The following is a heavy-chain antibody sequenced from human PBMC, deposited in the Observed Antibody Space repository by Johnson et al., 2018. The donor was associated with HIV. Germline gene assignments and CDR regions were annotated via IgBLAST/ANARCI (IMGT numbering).Heavy chain of an antibody. V-gene: IGHV3-30-3*01. CDR3: ARDNLRQLDAFDI. CDR1: GFTFSDHA. D-gene: IGHD3-16*01. J-gene: IGHJ3*02. CDR2: ISYDGSNK. Sequence: QVQLVESGGGVVQPGRSLRLSCAASGFTFSDHAMHWVRQAPGKGLEWVAVISYDGSNKYYADSVKGRFTISRDNSKNTLYLQMNSLRAEDTAVYYCARDNLRQLDAFDIWGQGTMVTVSS.